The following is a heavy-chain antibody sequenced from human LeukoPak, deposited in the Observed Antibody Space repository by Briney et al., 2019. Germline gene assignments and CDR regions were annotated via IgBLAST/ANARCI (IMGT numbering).Heavy chain of an antibody. CDR3: AKIRVVRGVTRYFDY. J-gene: IGHJ4*02. V-gene: IGHV3-30*02. CDR1: GFTFSSYG. CDR2: IRYDGSNK. Sequence: GGSLRLSCAASGFTFSSYGMHWVRQAPGKGLEWVAFIRYDGSNKYYADSVKGRFTISRDNSKNTLYLQMNSLRAEDTAVYYCAKIRVVRGVTRYFDYWGQGTLVTVSS. D-gene: IGHD3-10*01.